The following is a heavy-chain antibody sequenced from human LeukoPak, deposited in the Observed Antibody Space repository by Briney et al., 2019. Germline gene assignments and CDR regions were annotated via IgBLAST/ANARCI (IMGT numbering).Heavy chain of an antibody. CDR1: GFTFSTYA. V-gene: IGHV3-64*01. CDR3: LLGWDY. J-gene: IGHJ4*02. D-gene: IGHD2-21*01. CDR2: IASDGDT. Sequence: GGSLRLSCAASGFTFSTYAMHWVRQGPQKRLEIVSAIASDGDTYYAKTVRGRFTISRDNSKDTLFLQMGSLRTEDMGVYYCLLGWDYWGQGALVSVSS.